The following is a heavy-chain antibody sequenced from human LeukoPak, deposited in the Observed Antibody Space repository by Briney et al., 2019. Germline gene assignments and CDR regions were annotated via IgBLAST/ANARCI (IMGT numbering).Heavy chain of an antibody. CDR1: GFTFDNYG. D-gene: IGHD2-2*01. Sequence: GGSLRLSCAASGFTFDNYGMSWVRQAPGKGLEWVSGINWNGGSTGYADSVKGRFIISGDNAKNSLYLQMNSLRVEDTALYYCVRVTSSTSFHYYYYMDVWGKGTTVTVSS. V-gene: IGHV3-20*04. CDR3: VRVTSSTSFHYYYYMDV. CDR2: INWNGGST. J-gene: IGHJ6*03.